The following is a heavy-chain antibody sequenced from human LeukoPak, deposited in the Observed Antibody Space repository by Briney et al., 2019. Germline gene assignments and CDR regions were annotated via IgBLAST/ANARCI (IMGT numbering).Heavy chain of an antibody. CDR2: ITDAVGST. CDR3: AKEIFSGLLYIDY. J-gene: IGHJ4*02. V-gene: IGHV3-23*01. CDR1: GFTFSSYA. Sequence: GGSLRLSCAASGFTFSSYAMHWVRQAPGKGLEWVSAITDAVGSTHYADSVKGRFTISSDNSKNTVYLQMNSLRPEDMAVYYCAKEIFSGLLYIDYWGQGTLVTVSS. D-gene: IGHD5-12*01.